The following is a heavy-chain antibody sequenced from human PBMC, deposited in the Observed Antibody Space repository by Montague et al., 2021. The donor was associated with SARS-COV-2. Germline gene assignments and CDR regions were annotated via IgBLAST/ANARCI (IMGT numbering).Heavy chain of an antibody. CDR3: ARRITMVRGVTKRNNWFDP. J-gene: IGHJ5*02. CDR1: GGSISSDNW. Sequence: SETLSLTCAVSGGSISSDNWWSWVRQSPGKGLEWIGEIFHSGSTNYNPSHKSRVTMSVDKSKNDFSLKLSPVTAADTAMYYCARRITMVRGVTKRNNWFDPWGRGILVTVSS. V-gene: IGHV4-4*02. CDR2: IFHSGST. D-gene: IGHD3-10*01.